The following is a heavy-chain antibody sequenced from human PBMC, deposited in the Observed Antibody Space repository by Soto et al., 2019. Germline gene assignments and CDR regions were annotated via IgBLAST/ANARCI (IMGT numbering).Heavy chain of an antibody. J-gene: IGHJ6*02. CDR3: AKDLFCSGTSCYTSDYYGLDV. V-gene: IGHV3-23*01. D-gene: IGHD2-2*02. CDR1: GFAFSSYA. Sequence: EVQLLESGGGLVQPGGSLRLSCAASGFAFSSYAMSWVRQAPGKGLEWLSVISGTGGATYYADSVKGRFTISRDNSKYTLYVQMNSLRAEDTAVYYCAKDLFCSGTSCYTSDYYGLDVWGLGTTVTVSS. CDR2: ISGTGGAT.